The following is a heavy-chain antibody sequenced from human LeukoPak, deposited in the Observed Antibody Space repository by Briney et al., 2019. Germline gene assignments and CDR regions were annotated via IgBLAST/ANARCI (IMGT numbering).Heavy chain of an antibody. D-gene: IGHD4-17*01. V-gene: IGHV3-30*02. J-gene: IGHJ4*02. CDR3: AREIETVTTSRSERYY. CDR2: IRYDGSNK. Sequence: GGSLRLSCAASGFTFSSYGMHWVRQAPGKGLEWVAFIRYDGSNKYYADSVKGRFTISRDNSKNTLYLQMNSLRAEDTAVYYCAREIETVTTSRSERYYWGQGTLVTVSS. CDR1: GFTFSSYG.